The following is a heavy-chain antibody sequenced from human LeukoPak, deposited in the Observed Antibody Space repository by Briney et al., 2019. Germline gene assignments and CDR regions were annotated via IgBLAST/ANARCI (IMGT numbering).Heavy chain of an antibody. CDR2: IYHSGST. Sequence: SETLSLTCAVSGYSISSGYYWGWIRQPPGKGLEWIGSIYHSGSTYYNPSLKSRVTISVDTSKNQFSLMLSSVTAADTAVYYCARQKSDFDYWGQGTLVTVSS. J-gene: IGHJ4*02. V-gene: IGHV4-38-2*01. CDR1: GYSISSGYY. CDR3: ARQKSDFDY.